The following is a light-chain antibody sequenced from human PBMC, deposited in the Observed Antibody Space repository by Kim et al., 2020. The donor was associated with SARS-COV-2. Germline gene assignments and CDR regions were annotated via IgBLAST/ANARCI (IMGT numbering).Light chain of an antibody. CDR2: GAS. V-gene: IGKV3-20*01. J-gene: IGKJ2*01. CDR3: QQYGSSPYT. Sequence: LSPGEMAPLSCRASQSVSSSYLAWYQQKPGQAPRLLIYGASSRATGIPDRFSGSGSGTDFTLTISRLEPEDFAVYYCQQYGSSPYTFGQGTKLDI. CDR1: QSVSSSY.